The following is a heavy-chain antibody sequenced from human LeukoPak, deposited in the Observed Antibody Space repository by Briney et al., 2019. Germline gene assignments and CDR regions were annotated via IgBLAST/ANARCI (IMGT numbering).Heavy chain of an antibody. Sequence: GGSLRLSCAASGFTFGTYGMSWVRQAPGKGLEWVSAISGSGGSTYYADSVKGRFTISRDTSKDTLYLQMNSLRDEDTAVYYCARNYGGNSAGWGQGTLVTVSS. V-gene: IGHV3-23*01. CDR1: GFTFGTYG. CDR3: ARNYGGNSAG. CDR2: ISGSGGST. D-gene: IGHD4-23*01. J-gene: IGHJ4*02.